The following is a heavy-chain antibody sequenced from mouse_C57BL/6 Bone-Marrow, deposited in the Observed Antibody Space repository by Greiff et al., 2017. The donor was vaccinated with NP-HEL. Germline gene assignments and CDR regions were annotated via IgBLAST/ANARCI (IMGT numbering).Heavy chain of an antibody. CDR3: AKTLSLPHFDY. J-gene: IGHJ2*01. Sequence: DVKLVESGGGLVKPGGSLKLSCAASGFTFSSYAMSWVRQTPEKRLEWVATISDGGSYTYYPDNVKGRFTISRDNAKNNLYLQMSHLKSEDTAMYYCAKTLSLPHFDYWGQGTTLTVSS. CDR2: ISDGGSYT. D-gene: IGHD6-2*01. V-gene: IGHV5-4*03. CDR1: GFTFSSYA.